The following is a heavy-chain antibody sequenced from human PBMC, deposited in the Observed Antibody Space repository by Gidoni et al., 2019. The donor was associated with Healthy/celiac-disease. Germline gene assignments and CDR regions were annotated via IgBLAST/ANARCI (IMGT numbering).Heavy chain of an antibody. CDR1: GGSISSSSYY. D-gene: IGHD1-26*01. CDR3: ARHSYGKIVGAKGDWFDP. J-gene: IGHJ5*02. CDR2: IYYSGST. Sequence: QLQLQESGPGLVKPSETLSRTCTVSGGSISSSSYYWGWIRQPPGKGLGWSGSIYYSGSTYYNPSLKSRVTISVDTSKNQFSLKLSSVTAADTAVYYCARHSYGKIVGAKGDWFDPWGQGTLVTVSS. V-gene: IGHV4-39*01.